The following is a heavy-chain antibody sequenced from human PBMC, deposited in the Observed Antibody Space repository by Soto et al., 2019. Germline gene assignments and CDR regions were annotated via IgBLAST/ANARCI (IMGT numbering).Heavy chain of an antibody. CDR3: AKPYSGYDNFDY. CDR1: GFTFSSYA. Sequence: PGGSLRLSCAASGFTFSSYAMSWVRQAPGKGLEWVPAISGSGGSTYYAESVKGRFTISRDNSKNTLYLQMNSLRAEDTAVYYCAKPYSGYDNFDYWGQGTLVTVSS. D-gene: IGHD5-12*01. J-gene: IGHJ4*02. CDR2: ISGSGGST. V-gene: IGHV3-23*01.